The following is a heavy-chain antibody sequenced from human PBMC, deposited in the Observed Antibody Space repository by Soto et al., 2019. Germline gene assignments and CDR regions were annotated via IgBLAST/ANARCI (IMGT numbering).Heavy chain of an antibody. CDR1: GYSVSAGDY. D-gene: IGHD4-17*01. V-gene: IGHV4-38-2*01. CDR3: ARSGDDYGSYVDY. Sequence: PSETLSLTCAVSGYSVSAGDYLGWIRQPPGKGLEWIGSINRSEKTYYNPSLKSRLTISVDTSKNQISLTLSSVTAADTAIYYCARSGDDYGSYVDYWGQGTLVTVS. J-gene: IGHJ4*02. CDR2: INRSEKT.